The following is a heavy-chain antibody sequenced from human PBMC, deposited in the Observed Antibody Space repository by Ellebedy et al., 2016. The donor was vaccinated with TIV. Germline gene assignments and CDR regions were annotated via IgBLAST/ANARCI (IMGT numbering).Heavy chain of an antibody. D-gene: IGHD6-13*01. Sequence: GESLKISCAASGFTFSSYSMNWVRQAPGKGLEWVSYISSSISTIYYADSVKCRFTISRDNAKKSLYLQMNSLRDEDTAVYYCARDGLIPPKEIWYSSSWYGRGYYFDYWGQGTLVTVSS. V-gene: IGHV3-48*02. CDR2: ISSSISTI. CDR1: GFTFSSYS. J-gene: IGHJ4*02. CDR3: ARDGLIPPKEIWYSSSWYGRGYYFDY.